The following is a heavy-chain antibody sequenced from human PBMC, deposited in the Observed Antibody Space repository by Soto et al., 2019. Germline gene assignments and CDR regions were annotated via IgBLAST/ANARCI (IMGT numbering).Heavy chain of an antibody. J-gene: IGHJ4*02. CDR3: ARFLILRYGQTQAGWLDY. CDR1: GGSISSYY. V-gene: IGHV4-59*08. CDR2: IYYSGST. D-gene: IGHD1-20*01. Sequence: ETLSLTCTVSGGSISSYYWSWIRQPPGKGLEWIGYIYYSGSTNYNPSLKSRVTISVDTSKTQFSLKLSSVTGADTAVYYCARFLILRYGQTQAGWLDYWGQGTLVTVS.